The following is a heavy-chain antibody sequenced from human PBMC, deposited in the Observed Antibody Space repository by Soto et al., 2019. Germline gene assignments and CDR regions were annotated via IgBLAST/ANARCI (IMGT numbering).Heavy chain of an antibody. J-gene: IGHJ3*01. CDR2: ISGNGLNT. V-gene: IGHV3-23*01. CDR3: ARRVDYGDFVLDF. D-gene: IGHD4-17*01. CDR1: GFTFSNHG. Sequence: EVHLLESGGGLVQPGGSLRLSCAASGFTFSNHGMTWVRQAPGKGLECVSGISGNGLNTYYADSVKGRFTISRDNSRNRMYLQMNSLRVEDAALYYCARRVDYGDFVLDFSGQGTMVIVSS.